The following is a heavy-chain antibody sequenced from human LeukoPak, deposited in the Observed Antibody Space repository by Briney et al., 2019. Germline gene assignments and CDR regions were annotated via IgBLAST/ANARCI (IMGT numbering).Heavy chain of an antibody. CDR1: GGTFSSYA. CDR3: ARARFDYGSGSYWFDP. CDR2: IIPIFGTA. D-gene: IGHD3-10*01. J-gene: IGHJ5*02. V-gene: IGHV1-69*01. Sequence: AASVKVSCKSSGGTFSSYAISWVRQAPGQGLEWMGGIIPIFGTANHAQKFQGRVKITADESTSTAYMELSSLRSEDTAVYYCARARFDYGSGSYWFDPWGQGTLVTVSS.